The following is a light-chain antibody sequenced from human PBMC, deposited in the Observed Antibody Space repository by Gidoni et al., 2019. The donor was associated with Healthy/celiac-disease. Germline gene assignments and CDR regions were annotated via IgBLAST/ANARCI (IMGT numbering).Light chain of an antibody. V-gene: IGKV3-20*01. CDR3: QHYGSSPYS. J-gene: IGKJ2*01. Sequence: EIVLTQSPGTLSLSPGERATLSCRASQSVSSNYLAWYQQKFGQAPRLLIYGASSRATGIPDRFSGSGSGTDFTLTISRLEPEDFAVYYCQHYGSSPYSFGQGTKVEIK. CDR1: QSVSSNY. CDR2: GAS.